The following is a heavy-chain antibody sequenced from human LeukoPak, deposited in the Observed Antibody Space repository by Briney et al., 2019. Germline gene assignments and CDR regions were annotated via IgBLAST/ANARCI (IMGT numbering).Heavy chain of an antibody. CDR3: ARSQYSGRKDAFDI. CDR2: IYYSGST. J-gene: IGHJ3*02. D-gene: IGHD1-26*01. CDR1: GGSISSYY. Sequence: PSETLSLTCTVSGGSISSYYWSWIRQPPGKGPEWIGYIYYSGSTNYNPSLKSRVTISVDTSKNQFSLKLSSVTAADTAVYYCARSQYSGRKDAFDIWGQGTMVTVSS. V-gene: IGHV4-59*01.